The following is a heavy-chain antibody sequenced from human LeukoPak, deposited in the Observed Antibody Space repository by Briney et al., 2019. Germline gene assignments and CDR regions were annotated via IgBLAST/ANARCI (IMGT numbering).Heavy chain of an antibody. D-gene: IGHD2-2*01. V-gene: IGHV3-30*04. CDR1: GFTFSTYE. CDR3: ARDRDCSRTSCFNAFDV. CDR2: ISHDGNDQ. J-gene: IGHJ3*01. Sequence: PGRSLRLSCAASGFTFSTYEMHWVGQAPGKGLEWVAVISHDGNDQYYGDSVKGRFTIPRDNSKNALYLQMNSLRLEDTAVYYCARDRDCSRTSCFNAFDVWGQGTMAIVSS.